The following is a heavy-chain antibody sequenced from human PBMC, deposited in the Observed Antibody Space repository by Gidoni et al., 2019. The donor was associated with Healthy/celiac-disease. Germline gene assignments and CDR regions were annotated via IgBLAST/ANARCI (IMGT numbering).Heavy chain of an antibody. V-gene: IGHV5-51*01. J-gene: IGHJ2*01. CDR2: IYPGDSDT. D-gene: IGHD6-19*01. CDR1: GYSFTSYW. CDR3: ARQGSSGWYDFYWYFDL. Sequence: EVQLVQSGAEANKPGESLKISCKGSGYSFTSYWIGWVRQMPGKGLEWMGIIYPGDSDTRYSPSFQGQVTISADKSISTAYLQWSSLKASDTAMYYCARQGSSGWYDFYWYFDLWGRGTLVTVSS.